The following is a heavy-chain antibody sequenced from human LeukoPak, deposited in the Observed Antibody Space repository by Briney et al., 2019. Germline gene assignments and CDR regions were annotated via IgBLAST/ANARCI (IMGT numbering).Heavy chain of an antibody. V-gene: IGHV1/OR15-1*01. Sequence: ASVKVSCKASGYIFTDYYMHWVRQAPGQELGWMGRINPNSGGTNYAQKFQGRVTMTRDTSISTAYTELSSLRSEDTATYYCARPIRGSYVEDAFDMWGQGTMVTVSA. CDR3: ARPIRGSYVEDAFDM. CDR2: INPNSGGT. D-gene: IGHD1-26*01. J-gene: IGHJ3*02. CDR1: GYIFTDYY.